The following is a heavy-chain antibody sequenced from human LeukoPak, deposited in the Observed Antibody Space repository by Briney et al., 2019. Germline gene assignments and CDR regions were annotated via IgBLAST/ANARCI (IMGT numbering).Heavy chain of an antibody. J-gene: IGHJ4*02. Sequence: PGGSLRLSCAASGSTVSNNYMSWVRQAPRKGLEWVSVIYSGGSTYYADSVKGRYTISRDNSKNTLYLQMNSLRAEDTAVYYCARIYSGSYSDYWGQGTLVTVSS. V-gene: IGHV3-53*01. CDR1: GSTVSNNY. CDR2: IYSGGST. D-gene: IGHD1-26*01. CDR3: ARIYSGSYSDY.